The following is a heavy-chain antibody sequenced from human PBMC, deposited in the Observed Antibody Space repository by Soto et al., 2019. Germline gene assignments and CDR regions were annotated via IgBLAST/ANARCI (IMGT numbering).Heavy chain of an antibody. J-gene: IGHJ6*02. CDR3: ASPGITMTSYGIDV. CDR1: GYTFTSYD. CDR2: MNPNSGNT. D-gene: IGHD3-22*01. Sequence: ASVKVSCKASGYTFTSYDINWVRQATGHGLEWMGWMNPNSGNTGYARKFQGRVTMTRNTSISTAYMELSSLRSEDTSVYYCASPGITMTSYGIDVWGQGTTVTVSS. V-gene: IGHV1-8*01.